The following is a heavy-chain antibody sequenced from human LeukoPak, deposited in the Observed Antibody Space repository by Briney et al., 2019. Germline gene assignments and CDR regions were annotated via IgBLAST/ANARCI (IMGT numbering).Heavy chain of an antibody. J-gene: IGHJ4*02. CDR1: GYTFTSYY. CDR2: INPSGGST. Sequence: ASVKVSCKASGYTFTSYYMHWVRQAPGQGLEWMGIINPSGGSTSYAQKFQGRVTMTRDTSTRTVYMELSSLRSEDPAVYYCARVLVFRGVIRLGGADYWGQGTLVTVSS. V-gene: IGHV1-46*01. D-gene: IGHD3-10*01. CDR3: ARVLVFRGVIRLGGADY.